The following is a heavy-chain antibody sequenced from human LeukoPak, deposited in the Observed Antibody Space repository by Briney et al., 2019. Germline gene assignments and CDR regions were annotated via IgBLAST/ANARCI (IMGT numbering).Heavy chain of an antibody. CDR2: ISYDGSNK. Sequence: GGSLRLSCAASGFTFSSYGMHWVRQAPGEGLEWVAVISYDGSNKYYADSVKGRFTISRDNSKNTLYLQMNSLRAEDTAVYYCAKAVPITSDYWGQGTLVTVSS. V-gene: IGHV3-30*18. CDR3: AKAVPITSDY. CDR1: GFTFSSYG. J-gene: IGHJ4*02. D-gene: IGHD3-10*01.